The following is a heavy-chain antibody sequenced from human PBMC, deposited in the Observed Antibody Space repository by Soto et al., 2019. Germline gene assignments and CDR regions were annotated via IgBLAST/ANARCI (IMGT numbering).Heavy chain of an antibody. J-gene: IGHJ5*02. D-gene: IGHD6-19*01. CDR1: GFTFSSYS. CDR2: ISSSSSTI. V-gene: IGHV3-48*01. Sequence: EVQLVESGGGLVQPGGSLRLSCAASGFTFSSYSMNWVRQAPGKGLEWVSYISSSSSTIYYAATVKGRFTISRDNAKNSLYLQMNSLRAEDTAVYYCARERQWVHWFDPWGQGTLVTVSS. CDR3: ARERQWVHWFDP.